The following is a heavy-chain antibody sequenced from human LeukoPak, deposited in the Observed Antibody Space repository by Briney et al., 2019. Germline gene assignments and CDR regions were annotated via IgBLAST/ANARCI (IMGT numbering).Heavy chain of an antibody. Sequence: SETLSLTCTVSGGSLSNYYWSWIRQPPGKGLEWIGHIYESGSTTYNPSLKSRVTISVDTSKNQFSQKLSSVTAADTAVYYCARGRIGGPKAPFDYWGQGTLVTVSS. CDR2: IYESGST. J-gene: IGHJ4*02. V-gene: IGHV4-59*01. CDR1: GGSLSNYY. CDR3: ARGRIGGPKAPFDY. D-gene: IGHD3-16*01.